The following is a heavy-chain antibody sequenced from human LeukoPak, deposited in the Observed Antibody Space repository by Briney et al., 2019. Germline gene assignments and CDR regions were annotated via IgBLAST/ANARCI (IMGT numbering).Heavy chain of an antibody. CDR2: VFISGST. D-gene: IGHD5-18*01. J-gene: IGHJ4*02. CDR3: ARGPAAHTATVTYFDY. CDR1: GGSIGSGSYS. Sequence: SETLSLTCTVSGGSIGSGSYSWSWIRQPAGKGLEWIGRVFISGSTNYNPSLKSRASISIDKSKNQFSLKLNSVTAADTAVYYCARGPAAHTATVTYFDYWGQGTLVTVSS. V-gene: IGHV4-61*02.